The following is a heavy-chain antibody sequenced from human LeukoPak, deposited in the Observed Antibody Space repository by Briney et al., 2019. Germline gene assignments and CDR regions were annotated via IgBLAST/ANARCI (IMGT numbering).Heavy chain of an antibody. Sequence: GGSLRLSCAASGFTFSSYAMSWVRQAPGKGLDWVSAISGSGGSTYYADSVKGRFTISRDNSKNTLYLQMNSLRAEDTAVYYCAKSHIVVVITRYDYWGQGTLVTVSS. CDR1: GFTFSSYA. J-gene: IGHJ4*02. D-gene: IGHD3-22*01. CDR2: ISGSGGST. CDR3: AKSHIVVVITRYDY. V-gene: IGHV3-23*01.